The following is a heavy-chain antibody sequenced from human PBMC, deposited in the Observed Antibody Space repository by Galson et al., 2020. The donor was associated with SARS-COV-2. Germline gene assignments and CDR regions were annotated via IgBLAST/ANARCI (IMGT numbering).Heavy chain of an antibody. J-gene: IGHJ4*02. CDR2: ISPSSDYT. CDR1: GLIFSDYY. V-gene: IGHV3-11*03. Sequence: KIGESLKISCTASGLIFSDYYMTWIRQAPGKGLEWISYISPSSDYTNYADSVRGRFTISRDNTKTSLFLHMDRLRAEDTAVYYCAGSHKNFWYNFDNWGQGALVTVSS. D-gene: IGHD6-13*01. CDR3: AGSHKNFWYNFDN.